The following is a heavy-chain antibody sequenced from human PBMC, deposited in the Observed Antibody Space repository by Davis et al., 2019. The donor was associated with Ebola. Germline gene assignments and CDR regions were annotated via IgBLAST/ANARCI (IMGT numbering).Heavy chain of an antibody. D-gene: IGHD2-8*01. CDR3: ARTKGYCTNGVCSHYWYFDL. J-gene: IGHJ2*01. CDR2: IYYSGST. V-gene: IGHV4-59*08. CDR1: GGSISSSY. Sequence: SETLSLTCTVSGGSISSSYWSWIRQPPGKGLEWIGYIYYSGSTNYNPSLKSRVTISVDTSKNQFSLKLSSVTAADTAVYYCARTKGYCTNGVCSHYWYFDLWGRGTLVTVSS.